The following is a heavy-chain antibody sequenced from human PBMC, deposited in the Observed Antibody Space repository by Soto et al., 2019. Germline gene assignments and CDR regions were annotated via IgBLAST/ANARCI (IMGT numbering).Heavy chain of an antibody. V-gene: IGHV3-66*01. CDR1: GFTVSSKY. D-gene: IGHD2-15*01. J-gene: IGHJ6*04. CDR3: TMDDGHSNGGRCYGVPMNV. Sequence: EVQLVESGGDLVQPGGSLRFSCAASGFTVSSKYMSWVRPAPGKGLEWVTLIQSGGSTYYAGSVMGRSTISRGYSENTLFLQMDSLRVDDTAVYYCTMDDGHSNGGRCYGVPMNVWGKATTVTVSA. CDR2: IQSGGST.